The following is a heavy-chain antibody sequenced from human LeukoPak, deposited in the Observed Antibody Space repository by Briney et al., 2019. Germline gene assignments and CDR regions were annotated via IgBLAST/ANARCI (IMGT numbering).Heavy chain of an antibody. CDR2: ISGSGGST. V-gene: IGHV3-23*01. CDR1: GFSFTTYV. J-gene: IGHJ6*03. D-gene: IGHD6-13*01. Sequence: GGSLRLSCAASGFSFTTYVMSWVRQAPGKGLEWVSAISGSGGSTYYADSVKGRFTISKDSSKNTLYLHVNSLRAEDTAVYYCARAIAAAGYYYYYMDVWGKGTTVTVSS. CDR3: ARAIAAAGYYYYYMDV.